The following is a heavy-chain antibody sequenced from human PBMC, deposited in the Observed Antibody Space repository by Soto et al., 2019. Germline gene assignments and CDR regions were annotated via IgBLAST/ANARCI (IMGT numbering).Heavy chain of an antibody. CDR3: AAGDSSGSTLEY. Sequence: ASVKVSCKASGYTFTGHYMHWVRQAPGQGLEWLGWINPNSGGTNYAQKFQGRVTMTRDTSISTAYMELGSLRSDDTAVYYCAAGDSSGSTLEYWGQGTLVTVSS. V-gene: IGHV1-2*02. J-gene: IGHJ4*02. CDR1: GYTFTGHY. CDR2: INPNSGGT. D-gene: IGHD3-22*01.